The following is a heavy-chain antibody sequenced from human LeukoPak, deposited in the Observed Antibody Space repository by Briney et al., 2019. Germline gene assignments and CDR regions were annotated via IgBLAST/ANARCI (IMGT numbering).Heavy chain of an antibody. CDR2: IYPIDSDT. CDR3: ARSFVAGAGYYYGMDV. V-gene: IGHV5-51*01. D-gene: IGHD6-19*01. Sequence: GESLKISCKGSGYSFATYWIGWVRQMPGKGLEWMGIIYPIDSDTRYSPSFQGQVTISADKSISTAFLQWSSLQASDTAIYYCARSFVAGAGYYYGMDVWGQGTTVTVSS. J-gene: IGHJ6*02. CDR1: GYSFATYW.